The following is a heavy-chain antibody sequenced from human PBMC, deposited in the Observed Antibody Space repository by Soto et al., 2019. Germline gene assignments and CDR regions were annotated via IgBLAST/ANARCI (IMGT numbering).Heavy chain of an antibody. D-gene: IGHD3-3*02. J-gene: IGHJ4*01. V-gene: IGHV3-48*03. Sequence: GVSLRLSCAASGFTFSTYPPPPPPPPPGRGLEWISSISVSGNIIKYADSVKGRFTISRDNAENSLHLHISRLRAGDTPVYFCVTGTISTSSDASLENWDQGTQVTISS. CDR3: VTGTISTSSDASLEN. CDR1: GFTFSTYP. CDR2: ISVSGNII.